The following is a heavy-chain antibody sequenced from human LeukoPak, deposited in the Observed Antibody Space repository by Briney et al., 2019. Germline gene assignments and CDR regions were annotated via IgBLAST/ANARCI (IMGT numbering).Heavy chain of an antibody. V-gene: IGHV1-24*01. CDR3: LAVAGMGGLIGVDY. CDR1: GFALKDSS. Sequence: EASVKVSCKLSGFALKDSSIHWVRQAPGKGLEWMGGSDVESGEIIYAQKFQGRVTMTEDTSTDTAYMELRSLRSDDTAVYYCLAVAGMGGLIGVDYWGQGTLVTVSS. CDR2: SDVESGEI. J-gene: IGHJ4*02. D-gene: IGHD6-19*01.